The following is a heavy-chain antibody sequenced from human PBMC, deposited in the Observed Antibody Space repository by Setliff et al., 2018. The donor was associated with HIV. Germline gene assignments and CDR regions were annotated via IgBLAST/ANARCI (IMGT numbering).Heavy chain of an antibody. CDR3: AGEFAY. J-gene: IGHJ4*02. D-gene: IGHD3-10*01. CDR1: GGSFSAYY. Sequence: SETLSLTCAVYGGSFSAYYWSWIRQPPGKGLEWIGSMYSSGSTYNNPSLKSRVTMSVATSKNQFSLNLNSVTAADTAVYYCAGEFAYWGQGALVTVSS. V-gene: IGHV4-34*11. CDR2: MYSSGST.